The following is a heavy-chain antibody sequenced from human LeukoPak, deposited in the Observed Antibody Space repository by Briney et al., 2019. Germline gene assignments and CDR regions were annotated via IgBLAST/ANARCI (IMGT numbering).Heavy chain of an antibody. V-gene: IGHV4-39*07. CDR2: IFSTGST. Sequence: SETLSLTCTVAGDSISTSRYYWGWLRQPPGTGLQWIGSIFSTGSTYYNPSLKSRVTISIDTSKNHFSLRLNSVTAADTAVYYCAWGRQLNFFDLWGQGTLVTVSS. J-gene: IGHJ4*02. D-gene: IGHD2-2*01. CDR3: AWGRQLNFFDL. CDR1: GDSISTSRYY.